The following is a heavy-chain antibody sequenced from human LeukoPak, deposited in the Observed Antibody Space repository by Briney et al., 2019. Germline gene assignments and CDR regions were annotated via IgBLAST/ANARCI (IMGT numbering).Heavy chain of an antibody. CDR1: SESFSGYF. Sequence: SETLSLTCAIYSESFSGYFWSWIRQPPGKGLEWIGEINYSGSTNYNPSLKSRVTISVDTSKNQFSLKLSSVTAADTAVYYCASLGESSDYYWHFQHWGQGTLITVSS. D-gene: IGHD3-22*01. J-gene: IGHJ1*01. CDR2: INYSGST. CDR3: ASLGESSDYYWHFQH. V-gene: IGHV4-34*01.